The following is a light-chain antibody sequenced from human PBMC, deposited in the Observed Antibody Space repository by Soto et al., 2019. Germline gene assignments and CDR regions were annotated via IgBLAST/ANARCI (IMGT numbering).Light chain of an antibody. Sequence: DIQMTQSPSSLSASVGDRVTITCQASQDISKYLNWYQKKPGKAPKLLIYDASNLEAGVPSRFSGTGSCTFYTLTISSLHPDDFAACHCQQYVSIPFTFGPGTKVEIK. V-gene: IGKV1-33*01. J-gene: IGKJ3*01. CDR3: QQYVSIPFT. CDR2: DAS. CDR1: QDISKY.